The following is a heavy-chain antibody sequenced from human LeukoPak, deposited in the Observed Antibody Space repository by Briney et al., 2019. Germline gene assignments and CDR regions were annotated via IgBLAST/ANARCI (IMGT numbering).Heavy chain of an antibody. J-gene: IGHJ3*02. Sequence: SETLSLTCTVSGGSISSYYWSWIRQPPGKGLEWIGYIYYSGSTNYNPSLKSRVTISVDTSKNQFSLKLSSVTAADTAVYYCARVSETDIITMIPHGDAFDIWGQGTMVTVSS. CDR2: IYYSGST. CDR1: GGSISSYY. CDR3: ARVSETDIITMIPHGDAFDI. D-gene: IGHD3-22*01. V-gene: IGHV4-59*01.